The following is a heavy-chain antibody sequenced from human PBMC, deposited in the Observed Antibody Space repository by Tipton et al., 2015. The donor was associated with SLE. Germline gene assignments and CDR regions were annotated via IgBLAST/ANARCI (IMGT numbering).Heavy chain of an antibody. CDR3: ARERSGARYAFDI. Sequence: SGFTFSSYGMHWVRQAPGKGLEWVAFIRSDGSNKYYADSVKGRFTISRDNAKNTLYVQMNSLRGEDTAVYYCARERSGARYAFDIWGQGTMVTVSS. J-gene: IGHJ3*02. CDR2: IRSDGSNK. D-gene: IGHD1-26*01. V-gene: IGHV3-30*02. CDR1: GFTFSSYG.